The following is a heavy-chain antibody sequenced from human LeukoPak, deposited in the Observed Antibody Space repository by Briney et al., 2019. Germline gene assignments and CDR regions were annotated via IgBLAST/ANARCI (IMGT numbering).Heavy chain of an antibody. CDR2: ISGSGGST. J-gene: IGHJ5*02. CDR1: GFTFSSYA. D-gene: IGHD6-13*01. Sequence: PGGSLRLSCAASGFTFSSYAMSWVRQAPGKGLEWVSAISGSGGSTYHADSVKGRFTISRDNSKNTLYLQMNSLRAEDTAVYYCAKDPSSSSWYEGDWFDPWGQGTLVTVSS. CDR3: AKDPSSSSWYEGDWFDP. V-gene: IGHV3-23*01.